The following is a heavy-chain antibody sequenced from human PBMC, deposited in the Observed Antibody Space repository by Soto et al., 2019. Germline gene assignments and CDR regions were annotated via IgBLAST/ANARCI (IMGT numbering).Heavy chain of an antibody. V-gene: IGHV6-1*01. Sequence: PSQTLSLTCAISGGSVSSDSAAWNWIRQSPSRGLEWLGRTYYRSKWYNDYAVSVNGRITINPDTSKNHFSLQLNSVTPEDTAVYYCVRSRVFIAVAGMATYYYYYGMDVWGQGTTVTVSS. CDR2: TYYRSKWYN. D-gene: IGHD6-19*01. CDR3: VRSRVFIAVAGMATYYYYYGMDV. J-gene: IGHJ6*02. CDR1: GGSVSSDSAA.